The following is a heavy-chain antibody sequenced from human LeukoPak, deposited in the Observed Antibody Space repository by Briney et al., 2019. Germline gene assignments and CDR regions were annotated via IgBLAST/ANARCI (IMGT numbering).Heavy chain of an antibody. CDR2: ISYDGSNK. CDR3: ARGALGGGSYLNWFDP. Sequence: GGSLRLSCAASGFTFSSYAMHWVRQAPGKGLEWVAVISYDGSNKYYADSVKGRFTISRDNSKNTLYLQMNSLRAEDTAVYYCARGALGGGSYLNWFDPWGQGTLVTVSS. J-gene: IGHJ5*02. V-gene: IGHV3-30-3*01. D-gene: IGHD1-26*01. CDR1: GFTFSSYA.